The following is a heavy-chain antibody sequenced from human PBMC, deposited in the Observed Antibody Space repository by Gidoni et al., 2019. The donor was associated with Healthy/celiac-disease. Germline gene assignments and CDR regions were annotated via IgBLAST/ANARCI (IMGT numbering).Heavy chain of an antibody. D-gene: IGHD3-22*01. J-gene: IGHJ4*02. CDR2: TYYRSKWYN. CDR1: GASVPYNLAS. Sequence: QVQLQQSCPGLVKPSQTLSLTCAISGASVPYNLASWNWNRQSPSRGLEWLGRTYYRSKWYNDYAVSVKNRITSNPDTSKNQFSLQLNSVTPEDTAVYYCARDPYYDSSGYYHYYFDYWGQGTLVTVSS. V-gene: IGHV6-1*01. CDR3: ARDPYYDSSGYYHYYFDY.